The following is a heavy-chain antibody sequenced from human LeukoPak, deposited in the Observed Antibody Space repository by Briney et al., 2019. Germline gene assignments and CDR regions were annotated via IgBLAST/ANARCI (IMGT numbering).Heavy chain of an antibody. D-gene: IGHD5-18*01. Sequence: PETLSLTCTVSGGSISSYYWSWIRQPPGKGLEWIGYIYYSGSTNYNPFLKSRVTISVDTSKNQFSLKLSSVTAADTAVYYCASVDTAMVDLYFDLWGRGTLVTVSS. J-gene: IGHJ2*01. CDR1: GGSISSYY. CDR2: IYYSGST. V-gene: IGHV4-59*01. CDR3: ASVDTAMVDLYFDL.